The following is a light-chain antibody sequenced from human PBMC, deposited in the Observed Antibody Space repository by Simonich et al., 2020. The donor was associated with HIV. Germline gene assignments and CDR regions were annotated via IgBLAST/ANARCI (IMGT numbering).Light chain of an antibody. V-gene: IGKV3-15*01. CDR3: QQYNNWPPGT. J-gene: IGKJ1*01. Sequence: EIVLTQSPGTLSLSPGERATLSCRASQSVSSNLAWYQQKLGQSPRLLIYGAATRATGIPARFSGSGSGTEFTLTISSLQSEDFAVYYCQQYNNWPPGTFGQGTKVEIK. CDR2: GAA. CDR1: QSVSSN.